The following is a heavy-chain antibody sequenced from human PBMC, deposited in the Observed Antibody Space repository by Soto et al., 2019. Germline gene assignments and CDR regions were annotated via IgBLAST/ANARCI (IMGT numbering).Heavy chain of an antibody. J-gene: IGHJ6*02. Sequence: GGSLRLSCAASGFTFSSYWMSWVRQAPWKGLEWVANIRQDGSEKYYVDSVKGRFTISRDNAKNSLYLQMNSLRAEDTAVYYCARFMITFGGVMHYGMDVWGQGTTVTVSS. CDR2: IRQDGSEK. V-gene: IGHV3-7*01. D-gene: IGHD3-16*01. CDR1: GFTFSSYW. CDR3: ARFMITFGGVMHYGMDV.